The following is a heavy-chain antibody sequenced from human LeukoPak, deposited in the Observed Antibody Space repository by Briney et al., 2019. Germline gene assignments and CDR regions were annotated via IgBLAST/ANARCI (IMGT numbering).Heavy chain of an antibody. D-gene: IGHD1-26*01. V-gene: IGHV3-21*01. CDR1: GFTFSSYS. CDR3: ARYRFVVGATDSFDI. J-gene: IGHJ3*02. Sequence: GGSLRLSCAASGFTFSSYSMNWVRQAPGKVLEWVSSITSSSSYIYYADSVKGRFTISRDNARNSLSLQMNSLRAEDTAVYYCARYRFVVGATDSFDIWGQGTMVTVSS. CDR2: ITSSSSYI.